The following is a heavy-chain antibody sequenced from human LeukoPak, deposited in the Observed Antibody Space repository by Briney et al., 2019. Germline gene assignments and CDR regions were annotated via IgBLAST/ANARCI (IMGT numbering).Heavy chain of an antibody. CDR1: GGTFSSYD. Sequence: SVKVSCKASGGTFSSYDISWVRQAPGQGLEWIGGIIPMFGTRNYAQNFQGRVTITADESTSTAYMGLSSLRSEDSAIYYCARRLMAAAAWFDPWGQGTLVTVSS. J-gene: IGHJ5*02. CDR2: IIPMFGTR. D-gene: IGHD6-25*01. V-gene: IGHV1-69*13. CDR3: ARRLMAAAAWFDP.